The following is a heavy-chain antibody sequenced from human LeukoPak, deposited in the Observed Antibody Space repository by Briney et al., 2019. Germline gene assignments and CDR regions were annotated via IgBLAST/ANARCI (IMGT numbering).Heavy chain of an antibody. J-gene: IGHJ6*03. CDR2: IYYSGST. CDR3: ARAFGELSLYYYYYYMDV. D-gene: IGHD3-10*01. CDR1: GGSISSSSYY. Sequence: SETLSLTCTVSGGSISSSSYYWGWIRQPPGKGLEWIGSIYYSGSTYYNPSLKSRVTISVDTSKNQFSLKLSSVTAADTAVYYCARAFGELSLYYYYYYMDVWGRGTTVTVSS. V-gene: IGHV4-39*07.